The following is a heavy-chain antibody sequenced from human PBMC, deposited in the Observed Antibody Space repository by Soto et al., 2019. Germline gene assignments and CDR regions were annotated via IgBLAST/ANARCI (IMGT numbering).Heavy chain of an antibody. V-gene: IGHV5-51*01. D-gene: IGHD2-15*01. J-gene: IGHJ3*02. Sequence: GESLKISCKASGYTCTSYWIGWVRQMPGKGLEWMGIIYPGDSDTRYSPSFEGHVTISADTSTNTAYLQWSRLKASDTAMYYCGTHPMYCSGGHCYPPPGAFNIWGKGTMVTVSS. CDR3: GTHPMYCSGGHCYPPPGAFNI. CDR1: GYTCTSYW. CDR2: IYPGDSDT.